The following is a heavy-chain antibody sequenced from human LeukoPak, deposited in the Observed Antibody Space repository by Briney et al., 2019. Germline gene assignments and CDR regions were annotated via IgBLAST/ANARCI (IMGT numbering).Heavy chain of an antibody. CDR3: AKHGAHYYDSSGSFDY. J-gene: IGHJ4*02. D-gene: IGHD3-22*01. Sequence: GGTLRLSCAASGFTFSSYGMSWVRQAPGKGLEWVSAISGSGGSTYYADSVKGRFTISRDNSKNTLYLQMNSLRAEDTAVYYCAKHGAHYYDSSGSFDYWGQGTLVTVSS. CDR2: ISGSGGST. CDR1: GFTFSSYG. V-gene: IGHV3-23*01.